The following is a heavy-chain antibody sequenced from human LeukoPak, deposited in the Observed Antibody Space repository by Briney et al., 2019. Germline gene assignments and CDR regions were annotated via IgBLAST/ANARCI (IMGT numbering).Heavy chain of an antibody. D-gene: IGHD6-13*01. CDR2: ISGSGGST. Sequence: PGGSLRLSCAASGFTFSSYAMSWVRQAPGKGLEWVSAISGSGGSTYYADSVKGRFTISRDNAKNTLYLQMNSLRAEDTAVYYCVRGSGPTTGGSSTYSSSWYLRDWGQGTLVTVSS. J-gene: IGHJ4*02. CDR1: GFTFSSYA. V-gene: IGHV3-23*01. CDR3: VRGSGPTTGGSSTYSSSWYLRD.